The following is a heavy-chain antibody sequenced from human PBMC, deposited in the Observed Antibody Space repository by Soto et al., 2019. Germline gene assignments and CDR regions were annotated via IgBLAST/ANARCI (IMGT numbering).Heavy chain of an antibody. CDR2: IWYDGSNK. V-gene: IGHV3-33*01. Sequence: GGSLRPSCAASGFTFSSYGMHWVRQAPGKGLEWVAVIWYDGSNKYYADSVKGRFTISRDNSKNTLYLQMNSLRAEDTAVYYCARIQFDYDFWSGYYPHYYYGMDVWGQGTTVTVSS. CDR1: GFTFSSYG. J-gene: IGHJ6*02. D-gene: IGHD3-3*01. CDR3: ARIQFDYDFWSGYYPHYYYGMDV.